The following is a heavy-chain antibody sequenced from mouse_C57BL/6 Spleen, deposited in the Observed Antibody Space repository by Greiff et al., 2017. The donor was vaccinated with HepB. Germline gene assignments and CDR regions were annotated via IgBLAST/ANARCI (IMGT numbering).Heavy chain of an antibody. CDR2: IDPENGDT. CDR3: TPYDDYHEGYFDV. D-gene: IGHD2-4*01. Sequence: EVQLQQSGAELVRPGASVKLSCTASGFNIKDDYMHWVKQRPEQGLEWIGWIDPENGDTEYASKFQGTATITADTSSNTAYLQLSSLTSEDTAVYYCTPYDDYHEGYFDVWGTGTTVTVSS. CDR1: GFNIKDDY. V-gene: IGHV14-4*01. J-gene: IGHJ1*03.